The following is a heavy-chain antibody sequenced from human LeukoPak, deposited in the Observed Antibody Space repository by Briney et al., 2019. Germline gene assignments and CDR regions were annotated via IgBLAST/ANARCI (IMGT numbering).Heavy chain of an antibody. V-gene: IGHV3-11*01. J-gene: IGHJ6*03. CDR3: ARVVVPTANSYYYYYYMDV. D-gene: IGHD2-2*01. CDR2: ISSSGSTI. Sequence: GGSLRLSCAASGFTFSDYYMSWIRQAPGKGLEWVSYISSSGSTIYYADSVKGRFTISRDNAKNSLYLQMNSLRAEDTAVYYCARVVVPTANSYYYYYYMDVWGKGTTVTISS. CDR1: GFTFSDYY.